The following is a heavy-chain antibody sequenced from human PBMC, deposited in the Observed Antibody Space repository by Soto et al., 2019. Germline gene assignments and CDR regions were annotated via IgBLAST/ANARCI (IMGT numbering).Heavy chain of an antibody. CDR1: GYSFSNYW. CDR2: IFPADSDT. CDR3: ASSVVVPSTMNYFDY. Sequence: PRESLKISCTGSGYSFSNYWIAWVRQMPGKGLEWMGIIFPADSDTKYSPSFQGQVTISADKSISTAYLQWSSLKASDTAMYYCASSVVVPSTMNYFDYWGQRSLVTVSS. J-gene: IGHJ4*02. D-gene: IGHD2-15*01. V-gene: IGHV5-51*01.